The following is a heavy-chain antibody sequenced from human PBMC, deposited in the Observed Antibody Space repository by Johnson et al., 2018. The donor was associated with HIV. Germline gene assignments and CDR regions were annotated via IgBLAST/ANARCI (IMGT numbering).Heavy chain of an antibody. CDR2: INWHGGGT. J-gene: IGHJ3*02. CDR3: ARDRAQVDDPNDAFDI. V-gene: IGHV3-20*04. CDR1: GFNFDDYG. D-gene: IGHD1-1*01. Sequence: VQLVESGGGVARPGGSLRLSCAASGFNFDDYGMSWVRQAPGTGLEWVSGINWHGGGTGYADSVKGRFTISRDNAKNSLYLQMNSLRAEDTALYYCARDRAQVDDPNDAFDIWGRGTVVTVSS.